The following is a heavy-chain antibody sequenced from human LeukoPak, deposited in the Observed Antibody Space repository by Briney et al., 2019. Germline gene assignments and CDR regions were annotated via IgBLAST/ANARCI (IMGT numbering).Heavy chain of an antibody. V-gene: IGHV1-69*05. Sequence: SVKVSCKASGGTFSSYAISWVRQAPGQGLEWMGGIIPIFGTANYAQKFQGRVTITTDESTSTAYMELSSLSSEDTAVYYCARGNEAAAVNYYYYYYMDVWGKGTTVTVSS. D-gene: IGHD6-13*01. J-gene: IGHJ6*03. CDR2: IIPIFGTA. CDR1: GGTFSSYA. CDR3: ARGNEAAAVNYYYYYYMDV.